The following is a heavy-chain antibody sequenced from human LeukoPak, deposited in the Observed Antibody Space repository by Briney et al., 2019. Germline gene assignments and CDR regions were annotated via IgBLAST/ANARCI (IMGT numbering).Heavy chain of an antibody. J-gene: IGHJ5*02. D-gene: IGHD5-18*01. V-gene: IGHV4-59*01. Sequence: SETLSLTCTVSVGSISSYYWSWIRQPPWKGLEWIGYIYYSGSTNYNPSLKSRVTISVDTSKNQFSLKLSSVTAADTAVYYCARGRVDTAMVQFDPWGQGTLVTVSS. CDR3: ARGRVDTAMVQFDP. CDR2: IYYSGST. CDR1: VGSISSYY.